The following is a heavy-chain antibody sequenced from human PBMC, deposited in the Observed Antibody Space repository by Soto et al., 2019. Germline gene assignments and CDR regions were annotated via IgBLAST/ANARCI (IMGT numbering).Heavy chain of an antibody. J-gene: IGHJ4*02. CDR3: AKDRDYDFWGGYYTDH. D-gene: IGHD3-3*01. V-gene: IGHV3-30*04. CDR1: GFSFSKYA. CDR2: ISFEGTNK. Sequence: GGSLRLSCAASGFSFSKYAMHWVRLAPGKGPEWVAVISFEGTNKYYGDSVKGRFTISRDNSKSTVYLQMNSLGREDTAVYYCAKDRDYDFWGGYYTDHWGQGTLVTVSS.